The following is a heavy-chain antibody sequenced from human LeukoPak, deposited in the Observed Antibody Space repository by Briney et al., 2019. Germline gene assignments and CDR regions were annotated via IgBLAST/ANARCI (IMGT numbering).Heavy chain of an antibody. CDR3: ARYSYGPILYYFDY. CDR1: GGSISGSSYY. V-gene: IGHV4-39*07. D-gene: IGHD5-18*01. Sequence: SETLSLTCTVSGGSISGSSYYWGWIRQPPGKGLEWIGSIYYSGSTNYNPSLKSRVTISVDTSKNQFSLKLSSVTAADTAVYYCARYSYGPILYYFDYWGQGTLVTVSS. J-gene: IGHJ4*02. CDR2: IYYSGST.